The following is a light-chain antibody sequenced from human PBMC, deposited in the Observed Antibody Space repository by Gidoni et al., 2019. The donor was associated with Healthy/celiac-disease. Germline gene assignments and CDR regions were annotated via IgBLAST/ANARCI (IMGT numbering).Light chain of an antibody. J-gene: IGKJ1*01. Sequence: DSLRTESPATLSASEGERVTITCRASQSISSWLSWDQQKPVQAPKLLIYEASCLESGVPSRFSGSGSGTEFTLTISSLQPDDFATYYCQQYNSYSWTFGQWTKLEIK. CDR3: QQYNSYSWT. V-gene: IGKV1-5*03. CDR1: QSISSW. CDR2: EAS.